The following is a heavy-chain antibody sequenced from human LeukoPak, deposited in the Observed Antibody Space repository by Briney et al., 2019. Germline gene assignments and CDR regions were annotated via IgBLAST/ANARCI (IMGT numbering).Heavy chain of an antibody. CDR1: GVSFSGYY. Sequence: SETLSLTCAVYGVSFSGYYWSWIRQPPGKGLEWIGEINHSGSTNYNPSLKSRVTISVDTSKNQFSLKLSSVTAADTAVYYCARGRTVTTNLVDYWGQGTLVTVSS. J-gene: IGHJ4*02. CDR3: ARGRTVTTNLVDY. V-gene: IGHV4-34*01. CDR2: INHSGST. D-gene: IGHD4-17*01.